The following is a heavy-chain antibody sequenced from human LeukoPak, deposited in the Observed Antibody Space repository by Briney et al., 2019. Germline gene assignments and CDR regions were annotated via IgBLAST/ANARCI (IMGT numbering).Heavy chain of an antibody. CDR1: GFTFSSYS. J-gene: IGHJ4*02. D-gene: IGHD3-10*01. Sequence: GGSLRLSCAASGFTFSSYSMNWSRRAQGKGLGWVSYISSSSSTIYYADSVKGRFTISRDNAKNSLYLQMNSLRAEDTAVYYCARSSMVRGADYWGQGTLVTVSS. CDR3: ARSSMVRGADY. V-gene: IGHV3-48*01. CDR2: ISSSSSTI.